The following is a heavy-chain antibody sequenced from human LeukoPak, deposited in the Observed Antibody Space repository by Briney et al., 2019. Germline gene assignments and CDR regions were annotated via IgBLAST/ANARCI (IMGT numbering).Heavy chain of an antibody. Sequence: GASVKVSCKASGYTFTSYGISWVRQAPGQGLEWMGWISAYNRNTNYAQKLQGRVTMTTDTSTSTAYMELRSLRSDDTAVYYCARVGVPRHYYDFWSGYYHNDFDYWGQGTLVTVSS. V-gene: IGHV1-18*01. CDR2: ISAYNRNT. CDR3: ARVGVPRHYYDFWSGYYHNDFDY. D-gene: IGHD3-3*01. J-gene: IGHJ4*02. CDR1: GYTFTSYG.